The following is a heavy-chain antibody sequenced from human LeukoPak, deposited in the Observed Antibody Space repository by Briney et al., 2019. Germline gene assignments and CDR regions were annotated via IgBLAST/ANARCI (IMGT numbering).Heavy chain of an antibody. V-gene: IGHV3-30-3*01. Sequence: PGGSLRLSCAASGFTFSSYAMHWVRQAPGKGLEWVAVISYDGSNKYYADSVKGRFTISRDNSKNTLYLQMNSLRAEDTAVYYCARDREYCSGGSCYGNYYYGMDVWGQGTTVTVSS. D-gene: IGHD2-15*01. CDR3: ARDREYCSGGSCYGNYYYGMDV. CDR2: ISYDGSNK. J-gene: IGHJ6*02. CDR1: GFTFSSYA.